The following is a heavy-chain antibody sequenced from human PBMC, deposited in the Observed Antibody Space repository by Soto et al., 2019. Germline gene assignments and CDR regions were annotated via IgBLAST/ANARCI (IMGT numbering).Heavy chain of an antibody. D-gene: IGHD2-2*01. CDR1: GFTFRNYA. J-gene: IGHJ3*01. CDR2: LGGSGDTT. CDR3: AKDGPDASDALDV. V-gene: IGHV3-23*01. Sequence: EVQLLESGGGLVQPGGSLSLSCAASGFTFRNYAMSWVRQAPGKGLEWVSGLGGSGDTTYYADSVKGRFTISRDNVKNTLHLQMNSLRADDTAMYYCAKDGPDASDALDVGGQGTMVTFSS.